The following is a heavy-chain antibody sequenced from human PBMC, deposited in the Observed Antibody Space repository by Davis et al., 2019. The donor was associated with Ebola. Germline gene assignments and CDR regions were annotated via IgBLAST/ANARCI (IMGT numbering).Heavy chain of an antibody. J-gene: IGHJ3*01. CDR1: VYTFTSYG. CDR3: ARVLWHNSGWYNVFDV. CDR2: ISAYNGNT. Sequence: AASVKVSCKASVYTFTSYGISWVRQAPGQGLEWMGWISAYNGNTNYAQKLQGRGTMTRDTSTSTVYMELSSLRSEETAVYFCARVLWHNSGWYNVFDVWGQGTMVTVSS. V-gene: IGHV1-18*01. D-gene: IGHD6-19*01.